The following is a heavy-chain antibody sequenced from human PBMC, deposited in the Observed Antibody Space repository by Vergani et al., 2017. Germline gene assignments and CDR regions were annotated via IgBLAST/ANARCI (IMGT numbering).Heavy chain of an antibody. J-gene: IGHJ6*03. Sequence: QVQLVQSGAEVKKPGASVKVSCKASGYTFTSYDINWVRQATGQGLEWMGWMNPNSGNTGYAQKFQGRVTMTRNTSISTAYMELSSLRSEDTAVYYCARWFGELWDKNYYYYYMDVWGKGTTVTVSS. D-gene: IGHD3-10*01. CDR1: GYTFTSYD. V-gene: IGHV1-8*01. CDR3: ARWFGELWDKNYYYYYMDV. CDR2: MNPNSGNT.